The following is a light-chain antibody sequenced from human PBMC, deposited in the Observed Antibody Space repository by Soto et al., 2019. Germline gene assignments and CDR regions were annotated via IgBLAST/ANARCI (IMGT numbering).Light chain of an antibody. Sequence: EIVLTQSPGTLSLSPGERATLSCRASQSVSSSFLAWYQQKVGQAPRLLIYGASSRATGIPDRFSGSGSGTDFTLTISRLEPEDFAVYYCQQYGSSRTFGQGTKVDI. J-gene: IGKJ1*01. V-gene: IGKV3-20*01. CDR2: GAS. CDR1: QSVSSSF. CDR3: QQYGSSRT.